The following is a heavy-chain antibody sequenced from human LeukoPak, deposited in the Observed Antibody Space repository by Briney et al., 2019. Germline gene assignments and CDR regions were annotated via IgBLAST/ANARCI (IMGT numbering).Heavy chain of an antibody. CDR2: IKSNNDGGTT. CDR1: GFTFDTAW. Sequence: PGGSLRLSCAASGFTFDTAWMNWVRQAPGKGLEWVGRIKSNNDGGTTDYAAPVKARFIISRDDSKNTLFLQMNSLKTEDTAMYYCTADTPSSSSQAFDHWGQGTLVTVSS. J-gene: IGHJ4*02. D-gene: IGHD6-19*01. CDR3: TADTPSSSSQAFDH. V-gene: IGHV3-15*07.